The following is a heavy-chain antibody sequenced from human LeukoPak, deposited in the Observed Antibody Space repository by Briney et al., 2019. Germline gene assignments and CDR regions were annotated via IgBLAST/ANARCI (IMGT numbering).Heavy chain of an antibody. D-gene: IGHD3-22*01. CDR1: GFTFSSYE. CDR2: ISSSGSPI. Sequence: GGSLRLSCAASGFTFSSYEMNWVRQAPGKGLEWVSYISSSGSPIYYADSVKGRFTISRDNSRTSLYLQMSSLRAEDTAVYYCARGGGSAYHYNAFDIWGLGTMVTVSS. J-gene: IGHJ3*02. CDR3: ARGGGSAYHYNAFDI. V-gene: IGHV3-48*03.